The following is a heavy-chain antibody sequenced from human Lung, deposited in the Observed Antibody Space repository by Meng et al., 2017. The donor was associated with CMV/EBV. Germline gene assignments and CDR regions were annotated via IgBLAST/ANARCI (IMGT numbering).Heavy chain of an antibody. CDR3: ARAEADTGNFDY. Sequence: GPLRESGPGLVKPSETLSLTCTVSGGSISSYYWSWIRQSAGKGLEWIGRIYTSGTTIYNPSLKSRLTLSLDTSKNQFSLKLNSVTAADTAVYYCARAEADTGNFDYWGQGTLVTVSS. J-gene: IGHJ4*02. D-gene: IGHD6-19*01. CDR1: GGSISSYY. CDR2: IYTSGTT. V-gene: IGHV4-4*07.